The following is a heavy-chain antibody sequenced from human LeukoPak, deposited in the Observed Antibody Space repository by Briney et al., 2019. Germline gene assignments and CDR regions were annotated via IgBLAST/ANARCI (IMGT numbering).Heavy chain of an antibody. D-gene: IGHD5-18*01. J-gene: IGHJ4*02. Sequence: PGGSLRLSCAASGFTFSDYYMSWIRQAPGKGLEWVSGISSSGGTKYYADSVRGRFTINRDNSKDTLFLQMNILRADDSAIYYCAFSPFGFNYGNAYWGQGTLVTVSS. CDR1: GFTFSDYY. V-gene: IGHV3-23*01. CDR3: AFSPFGFNYGNAY. CDR2: ISSSGGTK.